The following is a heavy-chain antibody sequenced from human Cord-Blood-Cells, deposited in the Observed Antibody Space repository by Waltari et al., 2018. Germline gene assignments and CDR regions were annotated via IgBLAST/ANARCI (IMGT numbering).Heavy chain of an antibody. V-gene: IGHV4-34*01. Sequence: QVQLQQWGAGLLKPSETLSLTCAVYGGSFSGYYWSWIRQPPGKGLVWIGEINQSVSTNYNPSLKSRVTIAVYTSKNQFSLKRSSVTAADTAVYYCARHGGEVVRGVSSFNYWGQGTLVTVSS. CDR2: INQSVST. CDR3: ARHGGEVVRGVSSFNY. D-gene: IGHD3-10*01. CDR1: GGSFSGYY. J-gene: IGHJ4*02.